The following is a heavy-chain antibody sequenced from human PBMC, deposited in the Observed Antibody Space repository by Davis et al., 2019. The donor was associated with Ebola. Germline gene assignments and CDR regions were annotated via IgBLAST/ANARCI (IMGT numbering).Heavy chain of an antibody. V-gene: IGHV3-11*01. CDR3: AREGYSSGFIDY. J-gene: IGHJ4*02. Sequence: LSLTCAVYGGSFSGYYWSWIRQAPGKGLEWVSYISSSGSTIYYADSVKGRFTISRDNAKNSLYLQMNSLRAEDTAVYYCAREGYSSGFIDYWGQGTLVTVSS. CDR1: GGSFSGYY. CDR2: ISSSGSTI. D-gene: IGHD6-19*01.